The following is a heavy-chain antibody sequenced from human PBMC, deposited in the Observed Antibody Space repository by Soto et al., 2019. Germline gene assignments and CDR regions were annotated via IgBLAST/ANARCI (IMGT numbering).Heavy chain of an antibody. Sequence: PSETLSLTCAVFGGSVNRGGYSWSWIRQTPGKGLEWLAYIYRTGHTIYNPSLNSRATISLDEPNNQFSLHLTSVTAEDTAVYNCTTVTTVDYYFDYWGQGTLVTVSS. CDR2: IYRTGHT. D-gene: IGHD4-17*01. V-gene: IGHV4-30-2*01. CDR3: TTVTTVDYYFDY. CDR1: GGSVNRGGYS. J-gene: IGHJ4*02.